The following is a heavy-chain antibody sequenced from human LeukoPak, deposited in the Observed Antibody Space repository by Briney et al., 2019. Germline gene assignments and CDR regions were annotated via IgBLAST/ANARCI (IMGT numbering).Heavy chain of an antibody. CDR3: ARGPRDYYDSSGIDY. CDR2: ISVRGGST. D-gene: IGHD3-22*01. Sequence: GGSLRLSCAASGFTFSSYAMTWVRQAPGKGLEWVSSISVRGGSTYYTDSVRGRFTISRDNFKNMLYLQMNSLRAEDTAVYYCARGPRDYYDSSGIDYWGQGTLVTVSS. CDR1: GFTFSSYA. V-gene: IGHV3-23*01. J-gene: IGHJ4*02.